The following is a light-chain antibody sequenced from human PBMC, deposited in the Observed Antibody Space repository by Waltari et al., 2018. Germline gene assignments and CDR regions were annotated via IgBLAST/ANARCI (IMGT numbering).Light chain of an antibody. CDR2: SAY. Sequence: QLTQSPYSLSVSVGERVTVTCRPSQSIDTYLSGYQQSAGDTPKLLIHSAYTLQSGVPARLSGSRSGEEFTLTISSLHPEDSATYYCQQTYSVPRGGFTFGPGTKVEIK. V-gene: IGKV1-39*01. J-gene: IGKJ3*01. CDR3: QQTYSVPRGGFT. CDR1: QSIDTY.